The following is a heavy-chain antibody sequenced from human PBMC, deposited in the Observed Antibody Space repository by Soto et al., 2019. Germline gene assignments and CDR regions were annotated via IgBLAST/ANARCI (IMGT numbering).Heavy chain of an antibody. CDR1: GFTFSSYA. D-gene: IGHD4-17*01. V-gene: IGHV3-30-3*01. CDR2: ISYDGSNK. CDR3: ARVETTVTTSYYFGY. J-gene: IGHJ4*02. Sequence: GGSLRLSCAASGFTFSSYAMSWVRQAPGKGLEWVAVISYDGSNKYYADSVKGRFTISRDNSKNTLYLQMNSLRAEDTAVYHCARVETTVTTSYYFGYWGQGTLVTVSS.